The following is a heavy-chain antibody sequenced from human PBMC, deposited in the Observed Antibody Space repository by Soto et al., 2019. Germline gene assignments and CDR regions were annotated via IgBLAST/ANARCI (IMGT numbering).Heavy chain of an antibody. CDR2: ISAYNGNT. CDR3: ARRISSGWYNDAFDI. D-gene: IGHD6-19*01. J-gene: IGHJ3*02. V-gene: IGHV1-18*01. CDR1: GYTFTSSG. Sequence: ASVKVSCKASGYTFTSSGISWVRQAPGQGLEWMGWISAYNGNTNYAQKIQGRVTMTTDTPTTTAYMELRSLRSDDTAVYYCARRISSGWYNDAFDIWGQGTMVTVSS.